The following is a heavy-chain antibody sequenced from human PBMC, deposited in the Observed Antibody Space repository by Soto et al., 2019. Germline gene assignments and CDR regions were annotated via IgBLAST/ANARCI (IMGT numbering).Heavy chain of an antibody. CDR2: ISSGGTIT. V-gene: IGHV3-48*03. CDR3: ARVLIPQRYYYYGMDV. Sequence: GGSLRLSCAASGFTFSIYEMNWVRQAAGKGLEWVSYISSGGTITYNADSVKGRFTISRDNAKNSLYLQMNSLRAEDTAVYYCARVLIPQRYYYYGMDVWGQGTTVTVSS. CDR1: GFTFSIYE. D-gene: IGHD1-1*01. J-gene: IGHJ6*02.